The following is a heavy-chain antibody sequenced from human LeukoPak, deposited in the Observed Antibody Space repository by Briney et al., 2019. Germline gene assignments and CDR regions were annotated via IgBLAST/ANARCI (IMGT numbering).Heavy chain of an antibody. D-gene: IGHD6-13*01. Sequence: PGGSLRLSCAASGFTFSDYYMSWIRQAPGKGLEWVSSISSSSSYIYYADSVKGRFTISRDNAKNSLYLQMNSLRAEDTAVYYCARAGYSTPHYYYYYMDVWGKGTTVTVSS. CDR3: ARAGYSTPHYYYYYMDV. J-gene: IGHJ6*03. CDR1: GFTFSDYY. CDR2: ISSSSSYI. V-gene: IGHV3-11*06.